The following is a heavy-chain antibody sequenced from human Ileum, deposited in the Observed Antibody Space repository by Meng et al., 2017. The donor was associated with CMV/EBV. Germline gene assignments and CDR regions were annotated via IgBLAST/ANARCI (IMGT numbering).Heavy chain of an antibody. CDR1: GFHFNRHW. V-gene: IGHV3-7*02. CDR3: AKGRSSGWAGFDY. J-gene: IGHJ4*02. CDR2: IKQDGSDK. D-gene: IGHD6-19*01. Sequence: CADSGFHFNRHWMSWVRQAPGKGLEWVAIIKQDGSDKSYVGSVKGRFTVSRDNAKNFLYLQMNSLRVEDTAVYYCAKGRSSGWAGFDYWGQGTLVTVSS.